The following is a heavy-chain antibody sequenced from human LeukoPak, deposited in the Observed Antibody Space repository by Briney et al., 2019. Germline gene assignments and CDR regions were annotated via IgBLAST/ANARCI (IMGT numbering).Heavy chain of an antibody. D-gene: IGHD3-10*01. Sequence: SGGSLRLSCEGSAFIFSGHWMNWVRQAPGKGLEWVAVIWYDGSNKYYADSVKGRFTISRDNSKNTLYLQMNSLRAEDTAVYYCARDRGFDYWGQGTLVTVSS. CDR2: IWYDGSNK. V-gene: IGHV3-33*08. CDR3: ARDRGFDY. CDR1: AFIFSGHW. J-gene: IGHJ4*02.